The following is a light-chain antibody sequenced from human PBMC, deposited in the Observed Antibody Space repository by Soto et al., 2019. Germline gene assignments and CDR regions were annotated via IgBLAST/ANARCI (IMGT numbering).Light chain of an antibody. J-gene: IGKJ1*01. CDR1: QSVSSN. CDR2: GAS. CDR3: QQYNNWTPWT. Sequence: EIVMTQSPATLSVSPGERATLSCRASQSVSSNLAWYQQKPGQAPRRLIYGASTRATGIPARFSGSGSGTEFTLTISSLQSEDFAVYYCQQYNNWTPWTFGQGNKVEIK. V-gene: IGKV3-15*01.